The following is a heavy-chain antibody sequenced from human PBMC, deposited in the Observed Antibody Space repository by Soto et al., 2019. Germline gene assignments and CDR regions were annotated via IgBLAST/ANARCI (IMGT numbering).Heavy chain of an antibody. J-gene: IGHJ4*02. CDR1: GFTFSNYA. CDR3: ARDPGVGDFDY. Sequence: GGSLRLSCAASGFTFSNYAMSWIRQAPGKGLEWVSTIRETGNTYYADSVRGRFATSRDNSENTLYLQMSSLRSEDTAVYYCARDPGVGDFDYWGQGTLVTVSS. V-gene: IGHV3-23*01. D-gene: IGHD3-3*01. CDR2: IRETGNT.